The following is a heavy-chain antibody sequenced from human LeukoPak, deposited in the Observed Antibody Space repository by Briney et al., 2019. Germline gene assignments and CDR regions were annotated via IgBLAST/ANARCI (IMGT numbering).Heavy chain of an antibody. J-gene: IGHJ4*02. CDR1: GFTFSSYA. D-gene: IGHD3-10*01. CDR2: ISGSGGST. Sequence: GGSLRLSCAASGFTFSSYAMTWVRQAPGKGLEWVSAISGSGGSTYYADSVKGRFTISRDNSKNTLYLQMNSLRAEDTAVYYCARFLGELFSYWGQGTLVTVSS. V-gene: IGHV3-23*01. CDR3: ARFLGELFSY.